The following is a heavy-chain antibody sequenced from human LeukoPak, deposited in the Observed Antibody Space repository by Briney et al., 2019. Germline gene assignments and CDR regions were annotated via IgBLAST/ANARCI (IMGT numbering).Heavy chain of an antibody. CDR1: GGSISSYY. D-gene: IGHD3-16*02. J-gene: IGHJ4*02. CDR3: ARTSYDYVWGSYRYWFDY. Sequence: SETLSLTCTVSGGSISSYYWSWIRQPPGKGLEWIGYIYYSGSTNYNPSLKSRVTISVDTSKNQFSLKLSSVTAADTAVYYCARTSYDYVWGSYRYWFDYWGQGTLVTVSP. CDR2: IYYSGST. V-gene: IGHV4-59*01.